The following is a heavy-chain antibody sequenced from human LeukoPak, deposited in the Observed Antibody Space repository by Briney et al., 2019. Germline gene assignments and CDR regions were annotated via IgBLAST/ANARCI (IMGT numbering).Heavy chain of an antibody. D-gene: IGHD1-26*01. CDR1: GGSISSGSYY. CDR2: IYYSGST. Sequence: PSETLSLTCTVSGGSISSGSYYWSWIRQPAGKGLEWIGYIYYSGSTNYNPSLKSRVTISVDTSKNQFSLKLSSVTAADTAVYYCARHAQNGGGSYYHYYYYYGMDVWGQGTTVTVSS. V-gene: IGHV4-61*10. CDR3: ARHAQNGGGSYYHYYYYYGMDV. J-gene: IGHJ6*02.